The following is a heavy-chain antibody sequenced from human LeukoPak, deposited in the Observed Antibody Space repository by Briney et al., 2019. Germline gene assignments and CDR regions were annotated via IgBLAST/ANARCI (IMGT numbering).Heavy chain of an antibody. D-gene: IGHD6-19*01. CDR1: GYTFTSYG. CDR2: ISAYNGNT. CDR3: ARDAAYSSGRIRAFDI. Sequence: GASVKVSCKASGYTFTSYGISWVRQAPGQGLEWMGWISAYNGNTNYAQKLQGRVTMTTDTSTSTAYMELRSLRSDDTAVYYCARDAAYSSGRIRAFDIWGQGTMVTVSS. V-gene: IGHV1-18*01. J-gene: IGHJ3*02.